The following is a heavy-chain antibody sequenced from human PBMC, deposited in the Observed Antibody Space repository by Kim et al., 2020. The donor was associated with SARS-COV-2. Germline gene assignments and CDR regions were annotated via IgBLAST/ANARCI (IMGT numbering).Heavy chain of an antibody. V-gene: IGHV1-2*06. Sequence: ASVKVSCKASGYTFTGYYMHWVRQAPGQGLEWMGRINPNSGGTNYAQKFQGRVTMTRDPSISTAYMELSRLRSDDTAVYYCSREPPYYDILTGYPTHYYYYYMDGWGKGTTDTVSS. CDR2: INPNSGGT. D-gene: IGHD3-9*01. CDR1: GYTFTGYY. J-gene: IGHJ6*03. CDR3: SREPPYYDILTGYPTHYYYYYMDG.